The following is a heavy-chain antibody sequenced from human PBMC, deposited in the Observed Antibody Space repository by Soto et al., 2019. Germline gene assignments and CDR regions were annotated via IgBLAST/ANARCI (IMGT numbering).Heavy chain of an antibody. J-gene: IGHJ6*02. Sequence: ASLKGSCKACGYRFTIYAMHWVRQAPGQRLEWMGWINAGNGNTKYSQKFQGRVTITRDTSASTAYMELSSLRSEDTAVYYCARDFGYCSSTSCYVYYYGMDVWGQGTTVTVSS. V-gene: IGHV1-3*01. CDR1: GYRFTIYA. CDR2: INAGNGNT. D-gene: IGHD2-2*01. CDR3: ARDFGYCSSTSCYVYYYGMDV.